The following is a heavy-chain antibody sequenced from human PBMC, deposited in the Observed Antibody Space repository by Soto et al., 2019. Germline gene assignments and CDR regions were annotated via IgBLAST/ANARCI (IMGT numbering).Heavy chain of an antibody. CDR2: INPNSGGT. D-gene: IGHD2-2*01. J-gene: IGHJ6*02. V-gene: IGHV1-2*02. CDR1: GCTFTGYY. CDR3: AREDIVVVPAAPPDV. Sequence: GXSVKVSCKASGCTFTGYYMHWVRQAPGQGLEWMGWINPNSGGTNYAQKFQGRVTMTRDTSISTAYMELSRLRSDDTAVYYCAREDIVVVPAAPPDVWGQGTTVTVSS.